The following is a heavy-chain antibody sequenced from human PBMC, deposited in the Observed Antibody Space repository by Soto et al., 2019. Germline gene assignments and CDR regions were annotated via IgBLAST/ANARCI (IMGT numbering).Heavy chain of an antibody. V-gene: IGHV1-69*02. CDR1: GCTISSYT. D-gene: IGHD4-17*01. Sequence: GASVKVSCKACGCTISSYTISCVRQAPEQGREWMGRIIPILGIANYAQKFQGRVTTTADKSTSTAYMELSSLRSEDTAVYYCARVELGYGDYGGAFDIWGQGTMVTVSS. CDR3: ARVELGYGDYGGAFDI. CDR2: IIPILGIA. J-gene: IGHJ3*02.